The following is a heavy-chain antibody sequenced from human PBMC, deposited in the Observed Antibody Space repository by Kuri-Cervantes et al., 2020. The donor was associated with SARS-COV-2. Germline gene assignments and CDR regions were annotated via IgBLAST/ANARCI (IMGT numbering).Heavy chain of an antibody. CDR3: ARDLTLGYCSGGSCYYYYYGMDV. Sequence: LSLTCAASGFTFSSYGMHWVRQAPGKGLEWVAVIWYDGSNKYYADSVKGRFTISRDNAKNTLYLQMNSLRAEDTAVYYCARDLTLGYCSGGSCYYYYYGMDVWGQGTTVTVSS. D-gene: IGHD2-15*01. J-gene: IGHJ6*02. CDR2: IWYDGSNK. V-gene: IGHV3-33*01. CDR1: GFTFSSYG.